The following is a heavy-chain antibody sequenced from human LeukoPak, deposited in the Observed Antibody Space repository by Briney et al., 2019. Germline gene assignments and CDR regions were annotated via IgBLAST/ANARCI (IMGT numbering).Heavy chain of an antibody. Sequence: GGSLRLSCAASGFTFSTYWMHWVRHAPGKGLGWVSHIKSDGSTNYAASVKGRFTISRDNAKNTVSLQMNSLRPEDTGVYYCARAPSEIGGYYPEYFRHWGQGTLVTVSS. CDR2: IKSDGST. J-gene: IGHJ1*01. V-gene: IGHV3-74*01. CDR3: ARAPSEIGGYYPEYFRH. CDR1: GFTFSTYW. D-gene: IGHD3-22*01.